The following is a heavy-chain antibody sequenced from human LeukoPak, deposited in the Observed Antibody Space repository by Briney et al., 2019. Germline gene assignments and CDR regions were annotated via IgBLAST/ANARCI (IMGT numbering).Heavy chain of an antibody. Sequence: TLSLTCTVSGGSISSGSYYWSWIRQPAGKGLEWIGRIYTSGSTNYNPSLKSRVTISVDTSKNQFSLKLSSVTAADTAVYYCARVSGSWYYFDYLGQGTPVTGSS. CDR3: ARVSGSWYYFDY. CDR1: GGSISSGSYY. D-gene: IGHD1-26*01. J-gene: IGHJ4*02. V-gene: IGHV4-61*02. CDR2: IYTSGST.